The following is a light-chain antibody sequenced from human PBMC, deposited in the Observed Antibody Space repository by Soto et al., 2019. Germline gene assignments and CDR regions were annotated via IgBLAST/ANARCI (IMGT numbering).Light chain of an antibody. CDR2: EVS. CDR1: SSDVGGYNY. CDR3: TSPTPGSLYV. J-gene: IGLJ1*01. Sequence: QSVLTQPASVSGSPGQSITISCTGTSSDVGGYNYVSWFQQHPGKAPKLKIYEVSNRPSGVSNRFSGSKSGYTASLTISELQAEDEADYYCTSPTPGSLYVFGTGTKLTVL. V-gene: IGLV2-14*03.